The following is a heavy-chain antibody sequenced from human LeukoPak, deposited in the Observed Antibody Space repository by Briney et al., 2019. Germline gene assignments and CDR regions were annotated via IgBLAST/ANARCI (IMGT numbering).Heavy chain of an antibody. Sequence: ASVKVSCKASGYTFTTYGISWVRQAPGQGLEWMGWISADNGNTNYAQKLQGRVTMTIDKTTSTAYMELRSLRSDDTAVYYCARGGANCSGGRCPLNWFDPWGQGTPVTVSS. J-gene: IGHJ5*02. CDR1: GYTFTTYG. D-gene: IGHD2-15*01. V-gene: IGHV1-18*01. CDR2: ISADNGNT. CDR3: ARGGANCSGGRCPLNWFDP.